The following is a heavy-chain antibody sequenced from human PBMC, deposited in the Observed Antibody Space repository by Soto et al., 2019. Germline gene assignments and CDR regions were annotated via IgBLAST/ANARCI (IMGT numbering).Heavy chain of an antibody. CDR2: ISNSGST. CDR3: ATESGSTYGYFDH. Sequence: CTVHGGVVTGDGDYWTWIRQSPGKGLEWIGYISNSGSTGYNPSLKTRLSMSVDRSKNQFTLRLTSVTAADTAVYFCATESGSTYGYFDHWGQGTQVTVSS. V-gene: IGHV4-30-4*01. D-gene: IGHD5-18*01. J-gene: IGHJ4*02. CDR1: GGVVTGDGDY.